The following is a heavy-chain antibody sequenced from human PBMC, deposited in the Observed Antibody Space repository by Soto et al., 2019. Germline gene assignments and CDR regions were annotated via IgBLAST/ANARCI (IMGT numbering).Heavy chain of an antibody. CDR3: ARLDGYYYDWFDP. D-gene: IGHD3-22*01. V-gene: IGHV4-39*01. CDR1: GGSISSGDYY. Sequence: NPSETPSLTCTVSGGSISSGDYYWSWIRQPPGKGLEWIGCIYYSGSTSYNPSLKSRVTMSVDTSKKQLSLRLSSVTAADTAVYYCARLDGYYYDWFDPWGQGTLVTVSS. J-gene: IGHJ5*02. CDR2: IYYSGST.